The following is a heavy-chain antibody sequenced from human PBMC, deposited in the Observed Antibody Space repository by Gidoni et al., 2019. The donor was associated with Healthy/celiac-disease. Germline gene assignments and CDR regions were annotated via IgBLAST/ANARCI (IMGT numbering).Heavy chain of an antibody. D-gene: IGHD1-26*01. CDR1: GFTVSSNY. V-gene: IGHV3-53*02. J-gene: IGHJ4*02. CDR2: IYSVGST. Sequence: EVQLVETGGGLIKPGGSLRLSCAASGFTVSSNYMSWVRLDPGKGMEWFSVIYSVGSTYSADSVKGRFTISRDNSKNTLCLQRNSLRAEDTAVYDCARGTEVGAKGSYYFDYWGQGTLVTVSS. CDR3: ARGTEVGAKGSYYFDY.